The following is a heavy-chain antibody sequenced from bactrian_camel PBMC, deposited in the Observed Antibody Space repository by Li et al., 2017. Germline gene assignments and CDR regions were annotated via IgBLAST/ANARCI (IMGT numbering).Heavy chain of an antibody. CDR2: IKSDGST. CDR1: GSGDTASPYC. D-gene: IGHD5*01. J-gene: IGHJ4*01. V-gene: IGHV3S6*01. CDR3: LADWGD. Sequence: HVQLVESGGGSVRPGGSLTLSCAVSGSGDTASPYCMAWFRQVPGKECELVSVIKSDGSTRYSESAKGRFTISRDIAKNTLYLQMNSLKPEDTAVYYCLADWGDWGQGTQVTVS.